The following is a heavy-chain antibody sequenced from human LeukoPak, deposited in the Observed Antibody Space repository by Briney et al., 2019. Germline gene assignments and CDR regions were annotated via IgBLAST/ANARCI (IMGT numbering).Heavy chain of an antibody. V-gene: IGHV3-7*05. J-gene: IGHJ6*02. Sequence: GSLRLSCAAPGVTFSSYWMNWVRQAPGKGLEWVASIKQDGSEKYYVDFVKGRFSISRDNAKNSQYLQMNSLGADDTAVYYCAGGTGMDVWGQGTPVTVSS. D-gene: IGHD1-1*01. CDR2: IKQDGSEK. CDR3: AGGTGMDV. CDR1: GVTFSSYW.